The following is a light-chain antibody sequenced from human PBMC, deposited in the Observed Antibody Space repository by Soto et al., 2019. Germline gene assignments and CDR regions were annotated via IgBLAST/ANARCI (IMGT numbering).Light chain of an antibody. CDR1: SSDVGGYNY. V-gene: IGLV2-14*01. CDR2: EVS. Sequence: QSVLTQPASVSGSPGQSITISCTGTSSDVGGYNYVSWYQQHPGKAPKLMIYEVSNRPSGVSNRFSGSKSGNTASLTISGLQAEDEADYYCSSYTSSSTLVVFGGGTKSPS. CDR3: SSYTSSSTLVV. J-gene: IGLJ2*01.